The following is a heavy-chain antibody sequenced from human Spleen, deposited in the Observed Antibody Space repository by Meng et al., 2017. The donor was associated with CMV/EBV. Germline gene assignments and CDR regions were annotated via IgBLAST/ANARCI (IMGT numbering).Heavy chain of an antibody. CDR1: GFTFSHFA. J-gene: IGHJ4*02. V-gene: IGHV3-23*01. CDR2: ITASSGTT. CDR3: AKDPTYYYESTGYYYISYYFDY. Sequence: GESLKISCTASGFTFSHFAMSWVRQAPGKGLEWVSAITASSGTTHYADSVKGRFTISRDNSKNTLYLQMNSLRAEDTAVYYCAKDPTYYYESTGYYYISYYFDYWGQGTLVTVSS. D-gene: IGHD3-22*01.